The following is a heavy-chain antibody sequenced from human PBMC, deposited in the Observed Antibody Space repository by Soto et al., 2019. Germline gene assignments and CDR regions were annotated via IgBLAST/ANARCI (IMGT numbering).Heavy chain of an antibody. CDR3: AREVGYGDFSAALLD. Sequence: VQLMQSGAEVKKPGSSVKVSCTASGGTFSSHSINWVRQAPGQGLEWMGGVISLFGTANYAHNFKGRVTITADQSTSTGYMELNRRRSDDTAVYYCAREVGYGDFSAALLDWGQGTLVTVSS. J-gene: IGHJ4*02. CDR1: GGTFSSHS. D-gene: IGHD4-17*01. CDR2: VISLFGTA. V-gene: IGHV1-69*01.